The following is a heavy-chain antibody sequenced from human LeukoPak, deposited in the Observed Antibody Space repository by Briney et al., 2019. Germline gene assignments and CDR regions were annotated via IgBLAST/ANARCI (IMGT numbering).Heavy chain of an antibody. CDR2: IYYSGST. CDR3: ARHYDILTTRSYGMDV. Sequence: SETLSLTCTVSGGSISSYYWSGIRQPPGEGLEWIGYIYYSGSTNYNPSLKSRVTISVDTSKNQFSLKLSSVTAADTAVYYCARHYDILTTRSYGMDVWGQGTTVTVSS. CDR1: GGSISSYY. J-gene: IGHJ6*02. V-gene: IGHV4-59*01. D-gene: IGHD3-9*01.